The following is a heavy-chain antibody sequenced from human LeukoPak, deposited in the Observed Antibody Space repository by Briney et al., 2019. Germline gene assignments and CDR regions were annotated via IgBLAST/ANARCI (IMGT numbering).Heavy chain of an antibody. CDR1: GGSISSGGYY. CDR3: ARVGRTVPAAIANFFDY. V-gene: IGHV4-31*03. Sequence: SQTLSLTCTVSGGSISSGGYYWSWIRQHPGKGLEWIGYIYYSGSTYYNPFLKSRVTISVDTSKNQFSLKLSSVTAADTAVYYCARVGRTVPAAIANFFDYWGQGTLVTVSS. CDR2: IYYSGST. J-gene: IGHJ4*02. D-gene: IGHD2-2*02.